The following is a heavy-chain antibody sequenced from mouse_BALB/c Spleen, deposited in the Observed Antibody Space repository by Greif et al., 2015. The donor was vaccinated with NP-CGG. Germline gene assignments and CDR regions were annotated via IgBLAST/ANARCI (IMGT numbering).Heavy chain of an antibody. CDR1: GYTFTSYW. V-gene: IGHV1-7*01. CDR3: ARPYYYGSSYGYFDV. Sequence: VQLQQSGAELAKPEASVKMSCKASGYTFTSYWMHWVKQRPGQGLEWIGYINPSTGYTEYNQKFKDKATLTADKPSSTAYMQLSSLTSEDSAVYYCARPYYYGSSYGYFDVWGAGTTVTVSS. CDR2: INPSTGYT. D-gene: IGHD1-1*01. J-gene: IGHJ1*01.